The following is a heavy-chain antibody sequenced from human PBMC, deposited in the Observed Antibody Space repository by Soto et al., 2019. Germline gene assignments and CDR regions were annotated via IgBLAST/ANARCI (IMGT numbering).Heavy chain of an antibody. Sequence: VGSLRLSCAVSGFPFDSYSMSWVRQAPGQGLEWLASLSSGSFYTFHADSIRGRFTISRDDAKNLLFLQMNSLTIEDTATYYCAREANTIYAPHGLDVWGQGTAVTVSS. V-gene: IGHV3-21*01. D-gene: IGHD3-3*01. CDR2: LSSGSFYT. J-gene: IGHJ6*02. CDR3: AREANTIYAPHGLDV. CDR1: GFPFDSYS.